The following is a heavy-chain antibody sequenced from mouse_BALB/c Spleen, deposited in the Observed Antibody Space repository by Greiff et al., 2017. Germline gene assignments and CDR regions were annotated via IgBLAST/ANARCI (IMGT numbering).Heavy chain of an antibody. CDR2: IYPGNSDT. CDR1: GYSFTSYW. J-gene: IGHJ1*01. CDR3: TRSVGNYHWYFDV. D-gene: IGHD2-1*01. Sequence: VQLQQSGTVLARPGASVKMSCKASGYSFTSYWMHWVKQRPGQGLEWIGAIYPGNSDTSYNQKFKGKAKLTAVTSASTAYMELSSLTNEDSAVYYCTRSVGNYHWYFDVWGAGTTVTVSS. V-gene: IGHV1-5*01.